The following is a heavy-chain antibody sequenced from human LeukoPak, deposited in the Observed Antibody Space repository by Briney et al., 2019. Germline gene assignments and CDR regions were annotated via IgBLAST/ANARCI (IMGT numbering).Heavy chain of an antibody. CDR3: ARDGYLAVDY. D-gene: IGHD2-2*03. V-gene: IGHV4-38-2*02. J-gene: IGHJ4*02. CDR2: IYHSGST. Sequence: SETLSLTCTVSGYSISSGYYWGWIRQPPGKGLEWIGSIYHSGSTYYNPSLKSRVTISVDTSKNQFSLKLSSVTAADTAVYYCARDGYLAVDYWGQGTLVTVSS. CDR1: GYSISSGYY.